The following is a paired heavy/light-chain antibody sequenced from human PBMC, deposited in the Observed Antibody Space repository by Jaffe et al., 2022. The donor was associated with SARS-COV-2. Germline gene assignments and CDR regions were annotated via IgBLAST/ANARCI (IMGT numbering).Heavy chain of an antibody. CDR1: GGSTSSGGYY. V-gene: IGHV4-31*03. Sequence: QVQLQESGPGLVKPSQTLSLTCTVSGGSTSSGGYYWTWVRQHPGEGLEWIGYIYYSGSVYYNPSLKSRVIISVDTSKNQFSLKLSSVTAADTAVYYCAREWGGKYYFDYWGQGTLVTVSS. CDR2: IYYSGSV. J-gene: IGHJ4*02. CDR3: AREWGGKYYFDY. D-gene: IGHD3-16*01.
Light chain of an antibody. J-gene: IGLJ2*01. CDR2: EVS. CDR1: SSDVGAHNL. V-gene: IGLV2-23*02. Sequence: QSALTQPASVSGSPGQSITISCTGTSSDVGAHNLVSWYQQHPGKAPKLMIHEVSERPSGVSNRFSGSKSGNTASLTISGLQAEDEADYYCCSYAGFSTVIFGGGTKLTVL. CDR3: CSYAGFSTVI.